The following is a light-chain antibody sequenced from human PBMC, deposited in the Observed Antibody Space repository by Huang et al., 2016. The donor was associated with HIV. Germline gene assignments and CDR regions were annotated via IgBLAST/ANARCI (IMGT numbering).Light chain of an antibody. CDR2: DAS. V-gene: IGKV1-33*01. CDR3: QQYDNIPPYT. Sequence: DIQMTQSPSSLSASVGDRVTITCQASQDIRNYLKWYQQKPGKATKLLIYDASNLEKSVPPRFRGSGSGTDFSFTISGLQPEDIATYYCQQYDNIPPYTFGQGTKLQI. J-gene: IGKJ2*01. CDR1: QDIRNY.